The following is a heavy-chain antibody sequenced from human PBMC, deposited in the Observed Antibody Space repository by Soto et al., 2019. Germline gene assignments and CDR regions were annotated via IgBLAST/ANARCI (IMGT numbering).Heavy chain of an antibody. D-gene: IGHD4-17*01. V-gene: IGHV3-23*01. CDR3: AKDTRYADYVRWFDS. CDR1: GFTFSSYA. J-gene: IGHJ5*01. Sequence: EVHLLESGGGLVQPGGSLRLSCTASGFTFSSYAMTWVRQAPGRGLEGVSGITASGGRTFYADSVKGRFTISRDKSRSPLYLQMNSLRAEDTAVYYCAKDTRYADYVRWFDSWGQGTLVTVSS. CDR2: ITASGGRT.